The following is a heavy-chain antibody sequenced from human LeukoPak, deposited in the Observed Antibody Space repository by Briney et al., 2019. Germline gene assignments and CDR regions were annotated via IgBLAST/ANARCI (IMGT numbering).Heavy chain of an antibody. V-gene: IGHV3-30-3*01. CDR2: LSYEGSNK. D-gene: IGHD3-10*01. Sequence: GRSLRLSCAASGFTFSSYAMHWVRQAPGKGLEWVAFLSYEGSNKYYADSVKGRFTISRDNSKNTLYLQVNSLRAEDTAVYYCARDVYYDSGSRIENWLDPWGQGTLVTVSS. J-gene: IGHJ5*02. CDR1: GFTFSSYA. CDR3: ARDVYYDSGSRIENWLDP.